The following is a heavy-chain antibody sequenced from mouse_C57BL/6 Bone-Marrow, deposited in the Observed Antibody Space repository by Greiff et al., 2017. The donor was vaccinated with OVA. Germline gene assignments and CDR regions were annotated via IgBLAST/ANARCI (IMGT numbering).Heavy chain of an antibody. CDR2: IWWDDDK. CDR3: ARIAHYDYDLSMDY. Sequence: QVTLKESGPGILQPSQTLSLTCSFSGFSLSTYGMGVGWIRQPSGKGLEWLAHIWWDDDKYYNPALKSRPTISKATSKKQVFLKIANVDTADTATYYCARIAHYDYDLSMDYWGQGTSVTVSS. CDR1: GFSLSTYGMG. D-gene: IGHD2-4*01. V-gene: IGHV8-8*01. J-gene: IGHJ4*01.